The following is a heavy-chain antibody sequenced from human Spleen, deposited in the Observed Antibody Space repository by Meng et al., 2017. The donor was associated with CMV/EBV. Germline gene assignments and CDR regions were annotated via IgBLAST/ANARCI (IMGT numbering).Heavy chain of an antibody. CDR1: GYTCTDFW. CDR3: ARDVQSGAAGY. V-gene: IGHV1-2*02. CDR2: INPKSGGT. J-gene: IGHJ4*02. D-gene: IGHD3-10*01. Sequence: FCKPSGYTCTDFWIHWVRQAPGQGPEWMGWINPKSGGTKFAQKFEGRVTMTTDTSTRTIYLELNRLRNDDTAMYYCARDVQSGAAGYWGQGTLVTVSS.